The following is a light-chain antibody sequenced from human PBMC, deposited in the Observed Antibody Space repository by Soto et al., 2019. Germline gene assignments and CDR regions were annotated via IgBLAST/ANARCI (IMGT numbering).Light chain of an antibody. CDR1: QSVSSY. CDR2: GAS. Sequence: EKVMTQSPATLSMSPGERATLSCRASQSVSSYLAWYQQKPGQAPRLLIYGASTRATGIPARFSGSGSGTEFTLTISSLQSEDFAVYYCQPYNNWPSWTFGQGTKVEIK. V-gene: IGKV3-15*01. CDR3: QPYNNWPSWT. J-gene: IGKJ1*01.